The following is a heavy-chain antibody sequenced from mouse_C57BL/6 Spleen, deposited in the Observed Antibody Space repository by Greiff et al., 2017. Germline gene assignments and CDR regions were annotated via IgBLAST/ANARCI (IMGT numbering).Heavy chain of an antibody. CDR2: ISSGSSTI. D-gene: IGHD4-1*01. CDR1: GFTFSDYG. CDR3: ARSSGTGFAY. Sequence: EVQLVESGGGLVKPGGSLKLSCAASGFTFSDYGMHWVRQAPEKGLEWVAYISSGSSTIYYADTVKGRFTISRDNAKNTLCLQMTSLRSEDTAMYYCARSSGTGFAYWGQGTLVTVSA. J-gene: IGHJ3*01. V-gene: IGHV5-17*01.